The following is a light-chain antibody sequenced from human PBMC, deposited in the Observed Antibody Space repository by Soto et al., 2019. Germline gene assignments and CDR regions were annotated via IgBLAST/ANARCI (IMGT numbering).Light chain of an antibody. J-gene: IGLJ2*01. Sequence: QSALTQPASVSGSPGQSITISCTGTSNNVGNYNRVSWYQQYPGKAPKLIIYEVTERPSGVPARFSGSKSGNTASLTISGLQSEDEADYYCCSSAGITTYVFGGGTKLTVL. CDR2: EVT. CDR1: SNNVGNYNR. CDR3: CSSAGITTYV. V-gene: IGLV2-23*02.